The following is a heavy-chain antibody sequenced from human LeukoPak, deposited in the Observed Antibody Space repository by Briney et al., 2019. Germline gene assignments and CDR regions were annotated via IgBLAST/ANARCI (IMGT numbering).Heavy chain of an antibody. J-gene: IGHJ4*02. CDR2: ISSSSSYI. CDR3: ARDQDRLFDY. V-gene: IGHV3-21*01. D-gene: IGHD1-14*01. Sequence: GGSLRLSCAASGFTFSSYSMNWVRQAPGKGLEWVSSISSSSSYIYYADSVKGRFTISRDNAKNSLYLQMNSLRAEDRAVYYCARDQDRLFDYWGQGTLVTGSS. CDR1: GFTFSSYS.